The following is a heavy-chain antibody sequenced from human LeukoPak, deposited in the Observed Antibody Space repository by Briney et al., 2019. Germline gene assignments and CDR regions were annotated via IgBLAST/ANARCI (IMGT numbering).Heavy chain of an antibody. CDR1: GFTFSNYA. V-gene: IGHV3-23*01. CDR3: AKHYGSNSMADY. CDR2: ITISGKTA. Sequence: PGGSLRLSCLASGFTFSNYAMSWVRQAPGKGLEWVSGITISGKTAYYADSVKGRFTISRDNFKNTLYLQMNSLRAEDTAVYYCAKHYGSNSMADYWGQGTLVTVSS. J-gene: IGHJ4*02. D-gene: IGHD4-23*01.